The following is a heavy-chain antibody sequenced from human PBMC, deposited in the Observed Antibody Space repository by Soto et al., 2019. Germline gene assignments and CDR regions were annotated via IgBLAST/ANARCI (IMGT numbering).Heavy chain of an antibody. Sequence: SQTLSLTCAISGDSVSSNSAAWNWVRQSPSRGLEWLGRTYYRSKWNNDYAVSVKRRITINPDTSKNQFSLQLNSVTPEATAVYYCARGGGDSSSWYFDYWGQGTLVTVSS. D-gene: IGHD6-13*01. CDR2: TYYRSKWNN. V-gene: IGHV6-1*01. CDR1: GDSVSSNSAA. CDR3: ARGGGDSSSWYFDY. J-gene: IGHJ4*02.